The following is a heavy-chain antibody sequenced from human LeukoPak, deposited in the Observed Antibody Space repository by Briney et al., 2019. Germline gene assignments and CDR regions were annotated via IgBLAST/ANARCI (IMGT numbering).Heavy chain of an antibody. CDR3: AKGVVDYYDSSGYYPSDL. D-gene: IGHD3-22*01. Sequence: GGSLRLSCAGFGFTFNSYAMTWVRQAPGKGLKWVSGISGSGGTTYYADSVKGRFTISRNNFNNTLYLQMNSMRVEDTALYFCAKGVVDYYDSSGYYPSDLWGQGTLVTVSS. V-gene: IGHV3-23*01. CDR2: ISGSGGTT. CDR1: GFTFNSYA. J-gene: IGHJ5*02.